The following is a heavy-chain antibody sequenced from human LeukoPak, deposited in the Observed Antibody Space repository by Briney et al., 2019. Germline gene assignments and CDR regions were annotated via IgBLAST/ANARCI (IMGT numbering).Heavy chain of an antibody. Sequence: SETLSHTCTVSGGSISSGGYYWSWIRQHPGKGLEWIGYIYYSGSTYYNPSLKSRVTISVDTSKNHFSLRLSSVTAADTAVYYCARVVRGVNFDYWGQGTLVTVSS. CDR2: IYYSGST. V-gene: IGHV4-31*03. CDR1: GGSISSGGYY. D-gene: IGHD3-10*01. J-gene: IGHJ4*02. CDR3: ARVVRGVNFDY.